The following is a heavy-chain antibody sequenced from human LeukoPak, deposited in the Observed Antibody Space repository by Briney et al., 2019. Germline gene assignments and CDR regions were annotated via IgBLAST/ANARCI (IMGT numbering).Heavy chain of an antibody. V-gene: IGHV3-13*04. CDR3: SRVGSSGWPNYFDS. J-gene: IGHJ4*02. CDR2: IGTSGDT. Sequence: GGSLRLSRAASGFTFSSYDMHWVRHATGKGLEWVSVIGTSGDTYYAGSVKGRFTISRENAKNSLYLQMNSLTAGDTAVYFCSRVGSSGWPNYFDSWGQGTLVTVSS. D-gene: IGHD6-19*01. CDR1: GFTFSSYD.